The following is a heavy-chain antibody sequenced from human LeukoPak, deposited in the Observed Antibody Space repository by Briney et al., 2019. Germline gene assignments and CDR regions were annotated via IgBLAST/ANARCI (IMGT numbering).Heavy chain of an antibody. J-gene: IGHJ4*02. D-gene: IGHD5-24*01. CDR1: GYTFTSYY. CDR3: ARSRRDGYTLDY. Sequence: ASVKVSCKASGYTFTSYYMHWVRQAPGQGLEWMGIINPSGGSTSYAQKFQGRVTMTRDMSTSTVYMELSSLRSEDTAVYYCARSRRDGYTLDYWGQGTLVTVSS. CDR2: INPSGGST. V-gene: IGHV1-46*01.